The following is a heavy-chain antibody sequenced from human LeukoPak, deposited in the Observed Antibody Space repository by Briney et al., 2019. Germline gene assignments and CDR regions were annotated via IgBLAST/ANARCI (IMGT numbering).Heavy chain of an antibody. Sequence: SGGSLRLSCAASGFTVSSNYMSWVRQAPGKGLEWVSVIYSGGSTYYADSVKGRFTISRDNSKNTLYLQMNSLRAEDTAVYYCAKAPIAVAALNYFDYWGQGTLVTVSS. CDR3: AKAPIAVAALNYFDY. J-gene: IGHJ4*02. CDR1: GFTVSSNY. CDR2: IYSGGST. V-gene: IGHV3-66*01. D-gene: IGHD6-19*01.